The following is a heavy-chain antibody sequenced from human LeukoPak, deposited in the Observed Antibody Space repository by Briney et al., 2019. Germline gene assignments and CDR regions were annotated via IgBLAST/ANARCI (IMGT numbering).Heavy chain of an antibody. CDR2: ISSGGAYI. V-gene: IGHV3-21*01. CDR3: ARPLRAPDYLDV. D-gene: IGHD4/OR15-4a*01. J-gene: IGHJ6*02. CDR1: GFTFSSYW. Sequence: GGSLRLSCAASGFTFSSYWMSWVRQAPGKGLEWVSSISSGGAYIYYAESLKGRFTISRDNAKNLLHLQMNSLRVEDTAVYYCARPLRAPDYLDVWGQGTTVTVSS.